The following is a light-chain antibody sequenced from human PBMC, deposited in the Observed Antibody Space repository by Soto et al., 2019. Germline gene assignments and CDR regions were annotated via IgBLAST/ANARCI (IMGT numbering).Light chain of an antibody. CDR1: QTVLYSANNKNC. V-gene: IGKV4-1*01. CDR3: QQYLTIPRT. Sequence: DIVMTQSPDSLAVSLGERATTNCRSSQTVLYSANNKNCLVRYQQKPGQPPKKLIYWASTRESGVPDRFSGSVSGTAFTLTISSLQPEDVAVYYCQQYLTIPRTFGQGIKLEIK. J-gene: IGKJ2*01. CDR2: WAS.